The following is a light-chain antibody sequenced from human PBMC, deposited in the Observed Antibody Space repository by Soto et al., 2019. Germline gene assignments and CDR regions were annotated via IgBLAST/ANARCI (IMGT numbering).Light chain of an antibody. CDR1: QGISNY. CDR2: AAS. CDR3: QNYDSAPIT. J-gene: IGKJ5*01. Sequence: DIQMTQSPTSLYASAGNRVSITCRASQGISNYLAWYQQKPGKAPKVLIYAASTLQPGVPSRFSGSGSGTDFTLTINSLQPDDIATYYCQNYDSAPITFGQGTRLAI. V-gene: IGKV1-27*01.